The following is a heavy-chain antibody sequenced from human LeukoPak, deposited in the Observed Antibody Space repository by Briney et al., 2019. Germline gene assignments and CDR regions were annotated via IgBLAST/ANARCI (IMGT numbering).Heavy chain of an antibody. Sequence: GGSLRLSCAASGFTFSSYVMHWVRQAPGKGLEWVAVIWYDGSNKYYADSVKGRFTISRDNSKNTLYLQMNSLRAEDTAVYYCASTGSAAAVGYWGQGTLVTVSS. J-gene: IGHJ4*02. D-gene: IGHD6-25*01. CDR1: GFTFSSYV. CDR3: ASTGSAAAVGY. CDR2: IWYDGSNK. V-gene: IGHV3-33*01.